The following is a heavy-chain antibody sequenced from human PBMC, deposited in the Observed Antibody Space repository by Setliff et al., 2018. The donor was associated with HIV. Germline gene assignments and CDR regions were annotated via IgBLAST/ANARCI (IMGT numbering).Heavy chain of an antibody. Sequence: PGGSLRLSCTASAFTFNKYAMAWVRQAPGKGLEWVANIKQGGTENYSVDSVKGRFTISRDDAKNSLFLQMNSLRAEDTAMYYCARVLYISGWYGPVVKALDMWGQGTMVTVSS. CDR1: AFTFNKYA. J-gene: IGHJ3*02. CDR3: ARVLYISGWYGPVVKALDM. CDR2: IKQGGTEN. V-gene: IGHV3-7*03. D-gene: IGHD6-19*01.